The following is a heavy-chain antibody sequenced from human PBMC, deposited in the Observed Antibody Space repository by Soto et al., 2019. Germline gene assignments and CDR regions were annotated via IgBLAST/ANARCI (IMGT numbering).Heavy chain of an antibody. CDR1: GFNFISYA. V-gene: IGHV3-23*01. CDR3: ARNGRGPHGDYRRIYYYGLDV. Sequence: EVQLLESGGDLMQPGGSLTLSCAASGFNFISYALTWVRQAPGKGLEWVSSIRLSDGITYYADSVKGRFIISRDISKTTVSLQMNSLRAEDTAVYYCARNGRGPHGDYRRIYYYGLDVWGHGTTVTVSS. D-gene: IGHD4-17*01. CDR2: IRLSDGIT. J-gene: IGHJ6*02.